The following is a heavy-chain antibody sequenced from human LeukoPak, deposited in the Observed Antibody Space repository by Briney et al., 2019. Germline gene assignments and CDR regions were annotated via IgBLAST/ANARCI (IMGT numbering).Heavy chain of an antibody. V-gene: IGHV1-18*01. CDR3: ARDPYYDRSGYTDFDY. CDR2: SSAYNGNT. CDR1: GYAFTSYG. J-gene: IGHJ4*02. Sequence: ASVKVSCKASGYAFTSYGISWVRQAPGQGREWMGWSSAYNGNTNYAQKLQGRVTMTTDTSTSTAYMELRSLRSDDTAVYYCARDPYYDRSGYTDFDYWGQGTLVTVSS. D-gene: IGHD3-22*01.